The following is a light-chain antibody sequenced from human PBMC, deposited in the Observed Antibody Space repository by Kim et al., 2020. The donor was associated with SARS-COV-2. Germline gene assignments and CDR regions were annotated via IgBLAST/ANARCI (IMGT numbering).Light chain of an antibody. CDR1: QSFTNNF. J-gene: IGKJ1*01. CDR2: GAS. Sequence: SLGDRVTPSFRASQSFTNNFLAWFQQKPGQVPMHLIYGASNRATGVPDRFSGSGSGTDFTLTIDRLEPEDFAVYYCQQYGGSSWTFGQGTKVYIK. CDR3: QQYGGSSWT. V-gene: IGKV3-20*01.